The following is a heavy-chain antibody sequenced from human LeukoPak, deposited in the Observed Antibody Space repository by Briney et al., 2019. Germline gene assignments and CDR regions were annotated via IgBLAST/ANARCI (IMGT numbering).Heavy chain of an antibody. V-gene: IGHV3-33*01. D-gene: IGHD5-24*01. Sequence: GGSLRLSCAASGFTFSSYGMHWVRQAPGKGLEWAAVIWYDGSNKYYADSVKGRFTISRDNSKNTLYLQMNSLRAEDTAVYYCARDLGQEMATPFDYWGQGTLVTVSS. CDR2: IWYDGSNK. CDR3: ARDLGQEMATPFDY. CDR1: GFTFSSYG. J-gene: IGHJ4*02.